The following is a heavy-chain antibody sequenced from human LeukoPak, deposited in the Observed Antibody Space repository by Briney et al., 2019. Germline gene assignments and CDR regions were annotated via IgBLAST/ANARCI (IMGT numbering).Heavy chain of an antibody. Sequence: GGSLRLSCVASGFPFSSYWMTWVRQAPGKGLEWVANIKQDGSKKYYVDSVKGRFTISRDNAKNSLYLQMNSLRAEDTAVYYCARAVAAAGSYWGQGTLVTVSS. D-gene: IGHD6-13*01. V-gene: IGHV3-7*03. CDR1: GFPFSSYW. CDR2: IKQDGSKK. CDR3: ARAVAAAGSY. J-gene: IGHJ4*02.